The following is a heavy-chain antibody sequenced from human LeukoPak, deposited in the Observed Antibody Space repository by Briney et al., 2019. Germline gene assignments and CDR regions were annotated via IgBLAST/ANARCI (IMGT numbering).Heavy chain of an antibody. D-gene: IGHD4-23*01. Sequence: SETLSLTCTVSGGSISSYYWSWIRQPPGKGLEWIGYIYYSGSTNYNPSLKSRVTISVDTSKNQFSLKLSSVTAADTAVYYCARASRGLATVVTPLHFDLWGRGTLVTVSS. CDR2: IYYSGST. CDR1: GGSISSYY. CDR3: ARASRGLATVVTPLHFDL. J-gene: IGHJ2*01. V-gene: IGHV4-59*01.